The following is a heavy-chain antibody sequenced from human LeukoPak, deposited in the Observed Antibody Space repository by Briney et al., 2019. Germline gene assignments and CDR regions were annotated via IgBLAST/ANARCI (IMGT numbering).Heavy chain of an antibody. J-gene: IGHJ3*01. CDR2: IDSGSSYI. Sequence: ASVKVSCKASGYTFTSYDINWVRQAPGKGLEWVSSIDSGSSYIYYADSVKGRFTISRDNAKNSLYLQMNSLRAEDTAVYYCARDPTSSWETAFDFWGQGTMVTISS. CDR3: ARDPTSSWETAFDF. CDR1: GYTFTSYD. D-gene: IGHD1-26*01. V-gene: IGHV3-21*01.